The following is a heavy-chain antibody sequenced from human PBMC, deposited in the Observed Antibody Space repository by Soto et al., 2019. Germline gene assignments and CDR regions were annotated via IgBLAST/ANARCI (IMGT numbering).Heavy chain of an antibody. J-gene: IGHJ6*02. D-gene: IGHD3-16*01. Sequence: GGSLRLSCAASGFTFSSYWMHWVRQAPGKGLVWVSLINSDGSSTSHADSVKGRFTISRDNAKNTLYLQMNSLRAEDTAVYYCARERVIRMGPPYYYYYYGMDVWGQGTTVTVSS. CDR1: GFTFSSYW. CDR3: ARERVIRMGPPYYYYYYGMDV. CDR2: INSDGSST. V-gene: IGHV3-74*01.